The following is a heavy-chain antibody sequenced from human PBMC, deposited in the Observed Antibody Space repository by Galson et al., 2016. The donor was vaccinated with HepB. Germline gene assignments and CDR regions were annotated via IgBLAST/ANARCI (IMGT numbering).Heavy chain of an antibody. V-gene: IGHV3-20*04. D-gene: IGHD2/OR15-2a*01. Sequence: SLRLSCAASGFKIDNYGMIWVRQGPGKGLEWVSGINWNGGDTGYADSVKGRFTVTRDNAPNALFMQMNSLRADDTALYYCARAAEYTPYYYFYMYVWGKGTTVTVSS. J-gene: IGHJ6*03. CDR1: GFKIDNYG. CDR3: ARAAEYTPYYYFYMYV. CDR2: INWNGGDT.